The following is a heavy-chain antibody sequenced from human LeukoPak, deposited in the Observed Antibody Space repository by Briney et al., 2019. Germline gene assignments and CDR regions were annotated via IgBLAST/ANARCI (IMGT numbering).Heavy chain of an antibody. CDR1: GGSISSGGYS. Sequence: SETLSLTCAVSGGSISSGGYSWSWIRQPPGKGLEWIGYIYHSGSTYYNPSLKSRVTISVDRSKNQFSLKLSSMTAADTAVYYCARATSTPYFDYWGQGTLVTVSS. V-gene: IGHV4-30-2*01. D-gene: IGHD2-2*01. J-gene: IGHJ4*02. CDR2: IYHSGST. CDR3: ARATSTPYFDY.